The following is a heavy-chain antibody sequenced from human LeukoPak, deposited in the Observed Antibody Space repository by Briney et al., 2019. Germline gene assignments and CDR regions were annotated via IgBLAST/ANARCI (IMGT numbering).Heavy chain of an antibody. D-gene: IGHD6-19*01. Sequence: GGSLRLSCAASGFTLSSYAMHWVRQAPGKGLEWVAVISYDGSNKYYADSVKGRFTISRDNSKNTLYLQMNSLRAEDTAVYYCARTRGIAVAGPRFDYWGQGTLVTVSS. CDR3: ARTRGIAVAGPRFDY. CDR2: ISYDGSNK. CDR1: GFTLSSYA. V-gene: IGHV3-30-3*01. J-gene: IGHJ4*02.